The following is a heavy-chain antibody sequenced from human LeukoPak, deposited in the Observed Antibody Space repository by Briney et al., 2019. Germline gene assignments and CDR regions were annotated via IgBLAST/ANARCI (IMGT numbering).Heavy chain of an antibody. CDR2: ISYDGSNK. CDR1: GFTFSSYA. V-gene: IGHV3-30*14. CDR3: ARDPIFYDSSGYYPENAFDI. D-gene: IGHD3-22*01. J-gene: IGHJ3*02. Sequence: PGGSLRLSCAASGFTFSSYAMHWVRQAPGKGLEWVAVISYDGSNKYYADSVKGRFTISRDNSKNTLYLQMNSLRAEDTAVYYCARDPIFYDSSGYYPENAFDIWGQGTMVTVSS.